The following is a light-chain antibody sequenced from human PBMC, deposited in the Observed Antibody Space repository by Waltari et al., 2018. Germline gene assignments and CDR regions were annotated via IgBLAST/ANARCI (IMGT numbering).Light chain of an antibody. CDR2: SAS. Sequence: DIQLTQSPSSLSASVGDRVNMTCRASQAISTYVTWYRQQPGRAPHLLIYSASTLQTWVPSRFRGSGGGTEFTLTITNLQPEDFAVYYCQHTFLPPWTFGQGTKVEIK. CDR3: QHTFLPPWT. J-gene: IGKJ1*01. V-gene: IGKV1-39*01. CDR1: QAISTY.